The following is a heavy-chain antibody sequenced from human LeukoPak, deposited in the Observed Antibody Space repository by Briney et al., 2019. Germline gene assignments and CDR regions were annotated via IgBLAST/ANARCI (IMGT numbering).Heavy chain of an antibody. Sequence: HGESLKIPCKGSGYSFTTNWIGWVRQMPGKGLEWMGIIYPGDSDTRYSPSFQGQVTISADKSISTAYLQWSSLKASDTAMYYCARRGRGSLYFYYGMVVWGQGTTVTVSS. D-gene: IGHD3-10*01. V-gene: IGHV5-51*01. CDR2: IYPGDSDT. CDR1: GYSFTTNW. CDR3: ARRGRGSLYFYYGMVV. J-gene: IGHJ6*02.